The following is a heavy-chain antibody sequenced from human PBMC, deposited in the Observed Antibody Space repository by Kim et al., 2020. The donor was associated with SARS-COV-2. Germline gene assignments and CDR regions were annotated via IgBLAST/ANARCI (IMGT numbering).Heavy chain of an antibody. D-gene: IGHD3-10*01. CDR3: AREGFGFGEYTFDY. J-gene: IGHJ4*02. V-gene: IGHV1-3*01. Sequence: KFQGRVTMTRDTSASPAYMGLSSLRSEETAVYYCAREGFGFGEYTFDYWGQGTLVTVSS.